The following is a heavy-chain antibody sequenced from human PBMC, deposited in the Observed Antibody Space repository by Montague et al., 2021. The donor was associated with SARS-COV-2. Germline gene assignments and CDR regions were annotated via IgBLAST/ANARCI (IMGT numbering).Heavy chain of an antibody. D-gene: IGHD6-19*01. J-gene: IGHJ4*02. CDR3: AWAGGSGWDGDVDC. V-gene: IGHV4-59*02. CDR2: IYHSGST. CDR1: GGSVSSSY. Sequence: SETLSLTCTVSGGSVSSSYWSWIRQPPGQGLEWIGNIYHSGSTDYNPSLKSRVTISVDTSKNQFSLKLTSVTAADTAVYYCAWAGGSGWDGDVDCWGQGTLVTVSS.